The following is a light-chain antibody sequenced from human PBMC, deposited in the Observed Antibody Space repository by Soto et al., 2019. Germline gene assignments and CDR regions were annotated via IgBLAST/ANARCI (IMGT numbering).Light chain of an antibody. CDR2: SNN. CDR1: SSNIGGNF. V-gene: IGLV1-44*01. CDR3: ATWDDSLSSYV. Sequence: QSVLTQPPSASGTPGQGVTISCSGSSSNIGGNFVSWYQQFPGTAPKLLIYSNNQRPSGVPDRFSGSKSGTSASLAISGLQSEDEADYYCATWDDSLSSYVFATGTKVTVL. J-gene: IGLJ1*01.